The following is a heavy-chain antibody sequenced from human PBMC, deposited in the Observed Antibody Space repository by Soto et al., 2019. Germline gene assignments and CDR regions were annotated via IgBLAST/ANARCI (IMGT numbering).Heavy chain of an antibody. D-gene: IGHD1-26*01. V-gene: IGHV3-33*01. Sequence: QVQLVESGGGVVQPGRSLRLSCAASGFTFSSYGMHWVRQAPGKGLEWVAVIWYDGSNKYYADSVKGRFTISRDNSKKALYIQMNSLRAEDTAVYYCASELRMGAWDWFDPWGQGTLVTVSS. J-gene: IGHJ5*02. CDR3: ASELRMGAWDWFDP. CDR2: IWYDGSNK. CDR1: GFTFSSYG.